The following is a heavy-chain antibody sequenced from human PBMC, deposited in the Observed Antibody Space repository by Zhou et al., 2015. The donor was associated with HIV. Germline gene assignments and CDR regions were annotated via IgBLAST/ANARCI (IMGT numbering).Heavy chain of an antibody. Sequence: QVQLLQSGGPEVRVPGASVTLSCNPAGFIFGQFYLHWVRQSPGGGLQWVGMVSLPDMNTHYGPTFHGRVTSTHDAITGIVYMKLTGLTSGDTAIYYCVKAGDQFFGVPWGQGTLVSVSS. D-gene: IGHD3-3*01. CDR3: VKAGDQFFGVP. V-gene: IGHV1-46*01. J-gene: IGHJ4*02. CDR1: GFIFGQFY. CDR2: VSLPDMNT.